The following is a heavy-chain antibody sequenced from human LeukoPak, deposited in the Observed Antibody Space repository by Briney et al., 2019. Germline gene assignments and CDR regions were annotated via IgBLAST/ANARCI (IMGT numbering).Heavy chain of an antibody. D-gene: IGHD4-17*01. Sequence: PGGSLRLSCAASAFTFSSYGIHWVRQAPGKGLEWVAVISYDGSNKYYADSVKGRFTISRDNSKNTVFLEMNSLRAEDTAVYFCAKDHSYGDIPEDVDHWGQGTLVTVPS. CDR1: AFTFSSYG. V-gene: IGHV3-30*18. CDR2: ISYDGSNK. J-gene: IGHJ4*02. CDR3: AKDHSYGDIPEDVDH.